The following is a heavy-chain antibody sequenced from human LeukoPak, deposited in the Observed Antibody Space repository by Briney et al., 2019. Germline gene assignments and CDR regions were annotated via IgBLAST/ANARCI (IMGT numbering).Heavy chain of an antibody. D-gene: IGHD2-15*01. CDR2: FYTSESS. J-gene: IGHJ6*02. Sequence: PSETLSLTCAVYGGSFSGYYWSWIRQPAGKGLEWIGRFYTSESSNYNPSLKSRVTISVDTSKNQFSLKLSSVTAADTAVYYCARDSGGSPDNYYYYGMDVWGQGTTVTVSS. V-gene: IGHV4-4*07. CDR1: GGSFSGYY. CDR3: ARDSGGSPDNYYYYGMDV.